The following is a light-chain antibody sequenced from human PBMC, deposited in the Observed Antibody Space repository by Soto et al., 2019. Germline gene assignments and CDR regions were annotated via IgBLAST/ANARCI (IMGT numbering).Light chain of an antibody. CDR1: QSVSSY. V-gene: IGKV3-11*01. J-gene: IGKJ4*01. CDR3: QQRSGWPLT. Sequence: EIVLTQSPDTLSLSPGERATLSCRASQSVSSYLGWYQQKPGQVPRLLIYEASKRPTGIPTRFSGSGFGTDFTLTISTLEPEDFADYFCQQRSGWPLTFGGGTKVDIK. CDR2: EAS.